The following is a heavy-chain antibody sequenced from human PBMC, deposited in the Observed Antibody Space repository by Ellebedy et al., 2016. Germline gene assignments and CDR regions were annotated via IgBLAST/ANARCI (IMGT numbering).Heavy chain of an antibody. CDR3: GRGLPYLDC. J-gene: IGHJ4*02. V-gene: IGHV3-7*03. Sequence: GGSLRLSCAASGFSFSIYWMTWVRQAPGKGLEWVANIKEDGSEKYYVDSVNGRFTISRDNAKNSLYLQMNSLRAGDTAVYYCGRGLPYLDCWGQGTLVTVSS. CDR2: IKEDGSEK. D-gene: IGHD2-15*01. CDR1: GFSFSIYW.